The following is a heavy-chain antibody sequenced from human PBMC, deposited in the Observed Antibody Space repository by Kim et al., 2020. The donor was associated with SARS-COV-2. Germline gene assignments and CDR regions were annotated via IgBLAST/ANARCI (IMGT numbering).Heavy chain of an antibody. V-gene: IGHV3-74*01. J-gene: IGHJ4*02. CDR3: ARGSYETSGYYSQ. Sequence: GGSLRLSCAASGFTFRDYWMHWVRQAPGKGLIWVSRINCDGGSTISADSVKGRFTISRDNAKNTLYLQMSSLRSEDTAVYYCARGSYETSGYYSQWGQGTLVTVSS. D-gene: IGHD3-22*01. CDR2: INCDGGST. CDR1: GFTFRDYW.